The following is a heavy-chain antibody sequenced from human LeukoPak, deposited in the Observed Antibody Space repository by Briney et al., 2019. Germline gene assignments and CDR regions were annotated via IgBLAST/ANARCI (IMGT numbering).Heavy chain of an antibody. V-gene: IGHV3-21*01. Sequence: GGSLRLSCAASGFTFSSYSMNWVRQAPGKGLEWVSSISSSSSYIYYADSVKGRFTISRDNAKNSLYLQINSLRAEDTAVYYCARDAEWELFDYWGQGTLVTVSS. CDR2: ISSSSSYI. J-gene: IGHJ4*02. CDR1: GFTFSSYS. D-gene: IGHD1-26*01. CDR3: ARDAEWELFDY.